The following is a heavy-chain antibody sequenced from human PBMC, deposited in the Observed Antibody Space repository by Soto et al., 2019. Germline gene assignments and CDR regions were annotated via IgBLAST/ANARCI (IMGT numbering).Heavy chain of an antibody. D-gene: IGHD3-3*01. Sequence: SETLSLTCTVSGGSISSGDYYWSWIRHPPGKGLEWIGYIYYSGITYYNPSLKSRVTISVDTSKNQFSLKLSSVTAADTAVYYCARETGGSVSGVVIIPHFDYWGQGTLVTVSS. J-gene: IGHJ4*02. CDR3: ARETGGSVSGVVIIPHFDY. CDR1: GGSISSGDYY. CDR2: IYYSGIT. V-gene: IGHV4-30-4*01.